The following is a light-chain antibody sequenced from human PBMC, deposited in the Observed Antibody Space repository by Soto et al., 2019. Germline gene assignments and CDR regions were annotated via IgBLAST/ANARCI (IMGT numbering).Light chain of an antibody. CDR3: SSYTTISTVV. Sequence: QSVLTQPASVSGSPGQSITISCTGTSRDIGGYNYVSWYQQHPGKAPQLMIYDVSNRPSGLSNRFSGSKSGNTASLTISGLQAEDAADYYCSSYTTISTVVFGGGTKLTVL. V-gene: IGLV2-14*03. CDR1: SRDIGGYNY. CDR2: DVS. J-gene: IGLJ2*01.